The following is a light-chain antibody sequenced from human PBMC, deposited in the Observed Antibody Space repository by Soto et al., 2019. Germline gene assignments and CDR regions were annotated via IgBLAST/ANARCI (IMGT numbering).Light chain of an antibody. CDR2: DAS. J-gene: IGKJ2*01. V-gene: IGKV3-11*01. CDR3: QQRSNWPPWYT. CDR1: QSVSSY. Sequence: EIVLTQSPATLSLSPGESATLSCRASQSVSSYLAWYQQKPGQAPRLLIYDASNRATGIPARFSGSGSGTDFTLTISSLEPEDFAVYYCQQRSNWPPWYTFGQGTKLEIK.